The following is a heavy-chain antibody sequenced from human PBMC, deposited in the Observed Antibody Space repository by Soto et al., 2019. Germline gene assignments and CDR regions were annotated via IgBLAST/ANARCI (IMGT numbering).Heavy chain of an antibody. CDR3: TRDPFLGYCSGGSCYPGDYYYYYGMDV. CDR1: GFTFGDYA. Sequence: GGSLRLSCTASGFTFGDYAMSWVRKAPGKGLEWVGFIRSKAYGGTTEYAASGKGRFTISRDDSKSIAYLQMNSLKTEDTAVYYCTRDPFLGYCSGGSCYPGDYYYYYGMDVWGQGTTVTVSS. D-gene: IGHD2-15*01. J-gene: IGHJ6*02. V-gene: IGHV3-49*04. CDR2: IRSKAYGGTT.